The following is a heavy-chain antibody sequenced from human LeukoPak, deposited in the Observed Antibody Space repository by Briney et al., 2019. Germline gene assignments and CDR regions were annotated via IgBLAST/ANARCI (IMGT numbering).Heavy chain of an antibody. CDR3: ARSGGTAIGNYERATFDY. J-gene: IGHJ4*02. CDR1: GDSVSSNSAA. V-gene: IGHV6-1*01. Sequence: SQTLSLTCDISGDSVSSNSAAWNWIRQSPSRGLEWLGRTFYRPKWYNEYEVSLKSRLTIHADTSKNHFSLQLNSVTPEDTAVYYCARSGGTAIGNYERATFDYWGQGTLVTVSS. D-gene: IGHD1-7*01. CDR2: TFYRPKWYN.